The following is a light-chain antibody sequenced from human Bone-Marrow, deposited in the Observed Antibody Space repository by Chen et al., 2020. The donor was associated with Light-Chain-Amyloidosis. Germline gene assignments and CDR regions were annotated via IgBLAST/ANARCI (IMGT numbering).Light chain of an antibody. Sequence: QSALTPPAPVSGTPGQATTISCTGTSSDVGGDNHVSWYQQHPDKAPKLMIYEVTNRLSWVPDRFSGSKSDNTASLTISGLQTEDEADYFCSSYTITNTLVFGSGTRVTVL. J-gene: IGLJ1*01. CDR2: EVT. V-gene: IGLV2-14*01. CDR1: SSDVGGDNH. CDR3: SSYTITNTLV.